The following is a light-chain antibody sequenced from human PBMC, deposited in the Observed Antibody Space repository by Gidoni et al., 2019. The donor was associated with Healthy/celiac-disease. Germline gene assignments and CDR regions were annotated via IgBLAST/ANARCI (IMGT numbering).Light chain of an antibody. CDR3: QQYNTYST. CDR1: QSIRNW. V-gene: IGKV1-5*03. CDR2: RAS. Sequence: DIQMTQSPSTLSASVGDRVTITCRASQSIRNWLAWYQQKPGKAPKLLIHRASTLESGVPSRFSGSGSGTEFTLTISSLRPDDFATYYCQQYNTYSTFXXXTKVEIK. J-gene: IGKJ1*01.